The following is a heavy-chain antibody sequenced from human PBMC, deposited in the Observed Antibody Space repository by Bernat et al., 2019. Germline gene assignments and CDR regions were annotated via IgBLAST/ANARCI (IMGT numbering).Heavy chain of an antibody. CDR1: GFTFDDYA. D-gene: IGHD6-13*01. CDR3: AKPERVDSSSWLIGAFDI. V-gene: IGHV3-43*02. Sequence: EVQLVESGGGVVQPGGSLRLSCAASGFTFDDYAMHWVRQAPGKGLEWVSLISGDGGSTYYADSVKGRFTISRDNSKNSLYLQMNSLRTEDTALYYCAKPERVDSSSWLIGAFDIWGQGTMVTVSS. CDR2: ISGDGGST. J-gene: IGHJ3*02.